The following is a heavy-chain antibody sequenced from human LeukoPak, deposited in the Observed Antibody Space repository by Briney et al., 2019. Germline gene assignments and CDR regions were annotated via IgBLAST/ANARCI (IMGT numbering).Heavy chain of an antibody. D-gene: IGHD6-6*01. CDR2: IYTSGST. V-gene: IGHV4-4*07. J-gene: IGHJ4*02. Sequence: PSETLSLTCTVSGGSISSYYWSWIRQPAGKGLEWIGRIYTSGSTNYNPSLKSRVTMSVDTSKNQFSLKLSSVTAADTAVYYCARVGRAARLNYFDYWGQGTLVTVSS. CDR1: GGSISSYY. CDR3: ARVGRAARLNYFDY.